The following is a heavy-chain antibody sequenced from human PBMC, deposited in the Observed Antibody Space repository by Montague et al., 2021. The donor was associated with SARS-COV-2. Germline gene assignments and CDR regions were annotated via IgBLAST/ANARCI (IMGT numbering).Heavy chain of an antibody. CDR3: ARDRFDFGAGRQGTIDF. CDR2: MHFTGKT. V-gene: IGHV4-4*07. J-gene: IGHJ4*02. CDR1: GDSVTNHY. Sequence: SETLSLTCTVYGDSVTNHYWSWIRQPAGKGLEWIGRMHFTGKTNFSPFFSSRLTMSADTSKNQFSLKLTSVTAADTAIYFCARDRFDFGAGRQGTIDFWGQGTLVTVSS. D-gene: IGHD3-10*01.